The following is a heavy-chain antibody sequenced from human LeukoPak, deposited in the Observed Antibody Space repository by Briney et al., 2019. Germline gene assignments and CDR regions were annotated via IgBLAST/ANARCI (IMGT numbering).Heavy chain of an antibody. CDR1: GFTFSSYA. D-gene: IGHD4-17*01. Sequence: GGSLRLSCAASGFTFSSYAMSWVRQAPGKGLEWVSTISGSGGSTYYADSVKGRFTISRDNSKNTLYMQMNSLRAEDMAVYYCAGHGEYVGEYNWFDRWGQGTLVTVSS. J-gene: IGHJ5*02. CDR2: ISGSGGST. V-gene: IGHV3-23*01. CDR3: AGHGEYVGEYNWFDR.